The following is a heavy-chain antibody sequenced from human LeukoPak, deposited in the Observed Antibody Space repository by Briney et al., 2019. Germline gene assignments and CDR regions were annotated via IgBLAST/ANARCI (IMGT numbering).Heavy chain of an antibody. D-gene: IGHD1-26*01. Sequence: ASVKVSCKASGYTFTIYGISWVRQAPGQGLEWMGWISAYNGNTNYAQQLQGRVTMTTDTSTSTAYMELRSLRSDDTAVYYCARERGGSYHRTVDYWGQGTLVTVSS. CDR1: GYTFTIYG. CDR2: ISAYNGNT. CDR3: ARERGGSYHRTVDY. V-gene: IGHV1-18*01. J-gene: IGHJ4*02.